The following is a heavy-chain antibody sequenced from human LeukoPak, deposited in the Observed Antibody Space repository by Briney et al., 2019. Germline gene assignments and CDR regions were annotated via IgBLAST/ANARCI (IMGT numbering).Heavy chain of an antibody. J-gene: IGHJ1*01. CDR3: ARVARGPYCSGGSCYSEQYFQH. V-gene: IGHV1-8*01. CDR1: GYTFTSYD. Sequence: ASVKVSCKASGYTFTSYDINWVRQATGQGLEWMGWMNPNSGNTGYAQKFQGRVTTTRNTSISTAYMELSSLRSEDTAVYYCARVARGPYCSGGSCYSEQYFQHWGQGTLVTVSS. CDR2: MNPNSGNT. D-gene: IGHD2-15*01.